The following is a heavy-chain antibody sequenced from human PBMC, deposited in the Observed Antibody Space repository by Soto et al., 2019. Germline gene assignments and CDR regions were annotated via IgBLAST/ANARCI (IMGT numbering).Heavy chain of an antibody. Sequence: GGSLRLSCAASGFTFSNYSMTWVRQVPVKGLEWVSAIGGGGSSTYYADSVKGRFTLSRDNSKNTLYLQMNSLRAEDTAIYYCVRGNHYDNFYYMDVWGRGTTVTVSS. CDR1: GFTFSNYS. J-gene: IGHJ6*03. V-gene: IGHV3-23*01. CDR2: IGGGGSST. CDR3: VRGNHYDNFYYMDV. D-gene: IGHD3-16*01.